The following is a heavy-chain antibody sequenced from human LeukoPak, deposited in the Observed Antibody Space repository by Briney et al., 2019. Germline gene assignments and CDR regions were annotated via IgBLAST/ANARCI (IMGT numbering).Heavy chain of an antibody. CDR1: GFSVSNYY. D-gene: IGHD4-17*01. V-gene: IGHV3-66*03. CDR3: ARDRAVTQDWVEFDP. J-gene: IGHJ5*02. CDR2: IRDSGET. Sequence: GGSLRLSCAGSGFSVSNYYMSWVRQAPGKGLEWVSLIRDSGETFYADSVKGRFTISRDNSKNTMYLQMNRLRVEDTAVYFCARDRAVTQDWVEFDPWGQGTLVAVSS.